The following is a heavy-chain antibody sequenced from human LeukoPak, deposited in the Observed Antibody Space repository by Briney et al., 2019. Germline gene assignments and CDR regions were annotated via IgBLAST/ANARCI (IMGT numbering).Heavy chain of an antibody. D-gene: IGHD3-10*01. Sequence: TPSESLSLTCTVSGGSISSGGYYWTWIRQPPGKGLEWIGYIYYSGSTYYNPSLKSRVTISVDTSKNQFSLKLSSVTAADTAVYYCARRGYYGSSIDYWGQGTLVTVSS. CDR2: IYYSGST. CDR3: ARRGYYGSSIDY. CDR1: GGSISSGGYY. J-gene: IGHJ4*02. V-gene: IGHV4-30-4*01.